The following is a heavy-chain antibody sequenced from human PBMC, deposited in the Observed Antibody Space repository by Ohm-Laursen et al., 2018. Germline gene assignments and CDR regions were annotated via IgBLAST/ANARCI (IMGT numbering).Heavy chain of an antibody. CDR3: ARNPYDY. CDR1: GFTFSNYA. Sequence: SLRLSCSASGFTFSNYAMNWVRQAPGKGLEWVSSITGSGGGTYYADSVRGRFTISRDTAKNTLYLQMNSLRVEDTAVYYCARNPYDYWGQGTLVTVSS. J-gene: IGHJ4*02. D-gene: IGHD1-14*01. CDR2: ITGSGGGT. V-gene: IGHV3-23*01.